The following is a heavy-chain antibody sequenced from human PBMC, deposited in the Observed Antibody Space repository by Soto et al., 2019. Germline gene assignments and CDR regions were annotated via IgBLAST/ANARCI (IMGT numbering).Heavy chain of an antibody. CDR2: LNPHGAST. D-gene: IGHD1-26*01. CDR3: ARSPVGNFGIIIEGTNWFAP. V-gene: IGHV1-46*01. Sequence: ASVKVSCKASGYTFTSYYMHWVRPAPGQGLEWVGVLNPHGASTVYAQKFKGRVILTRDTSASTVYMEVSSLTSEDTAMYYCARSPVGNFGIIIEGTNWFAPWSQGTLVTVSS. J-gene: IGHJ5*02. CDR1: GYTFTSYY.